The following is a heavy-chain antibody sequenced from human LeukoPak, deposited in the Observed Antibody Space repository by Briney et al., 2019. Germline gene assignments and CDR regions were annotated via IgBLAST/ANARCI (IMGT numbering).Heavy chain of an antibody. CDR1: GGTLSSYA. J-gene: IGHJ4*02. Sequence: GSSVKVSCKASGGTLSSYAISWVRQAPGQGLEWMGGIIPIFGTANYAQKFQGRVTITADESTSTAYMELSSLRSEDTAVYYCARDALPEYCGGDCSRDYFDYWGQGTLVTVSS. CDR2: IIPIFGTA. CDR3: ARDALPEYCGGDCSRDYFDY. V-gene: IGHV1-69*01. D-gene: IGHD2-21*01.